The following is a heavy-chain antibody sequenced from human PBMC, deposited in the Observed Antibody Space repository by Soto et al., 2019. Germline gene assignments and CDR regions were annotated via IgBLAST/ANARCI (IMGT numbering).Heavy chain of an antibody. D-gene: IGHD4-17*01. CDR2: IYYSGST. J-gene: IGHJ3*02. CDR3: ARHPFTTVTTLFGGDAFDI. V-gene: IGHV4-39*01. CDR1: GGSTSSSSYY. Sequence: SETLSLTCTVSGGSTSSSSYYWGWIRQPPGKGLEWIGSIYYSGSTYYNPSLKSRVTISVDTSKNQFSLKLSFVTAADTAVYYCARHPFTTVTTLFGGDAFDIWGQGTMVTVSS.